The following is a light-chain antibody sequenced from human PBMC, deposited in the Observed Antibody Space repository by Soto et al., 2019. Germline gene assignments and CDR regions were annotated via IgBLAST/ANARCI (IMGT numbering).Light chain of an antibody. J-gene: IGLJ3*02. V-gene: IGLV2-23*02. CDR1: SIDVGSYGL. Sequence: QSALTQPASVSGSPGQSVTISCTGTSIDVGSYGLVSWYQQFPGKAPILLIYAVINRPSGVSSRFSGSKSGNTASLTISGLQAEDEDPYYCCSYGGSLNMLFGGGTKLTVL. CDR3: CSYGGSLNML. CDR2: AVI.